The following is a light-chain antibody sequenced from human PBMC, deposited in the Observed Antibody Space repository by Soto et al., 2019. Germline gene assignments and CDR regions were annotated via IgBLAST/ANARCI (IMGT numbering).Light chain of an antibody. Sequence: EIVMTQSPATLSVSPGERATLSCRASQSVSSNLAWSQQKPGQAPRLLIYGASTRATGIPARFSGSGSGTEFTLTISSLQSEDFAVYYCQQYNNWPRRTFGQGTKVEIK. CDR3: QQYNNWPRRT. V-gene: IGKV3-15*01. CDR2: GAS. J-gene: IGKJ1*01. CDR1: QSVSSN.